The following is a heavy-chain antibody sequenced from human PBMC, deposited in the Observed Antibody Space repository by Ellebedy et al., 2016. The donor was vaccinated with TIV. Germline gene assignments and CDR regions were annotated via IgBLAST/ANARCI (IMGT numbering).Heavy chain of an antibody. CDR2: MNPNSGNT. D-gene: IGHD6-19*01. Sequence: ASVKVSXKASGYTFTSYDINWVRQATGQGLEWMGWMNPNSGNTGYAQKFQGRVTMTRNTSISTAYMELSSLRSEDTAVYYCARGRSGWYEENWFNPWGQGTLVTVSS. CDR1: GYTFTSYD. J-gene: IGHJ5*02. CDR3: ARGRSGWYEENWFNP. V-gene: IGHV1-8*01.